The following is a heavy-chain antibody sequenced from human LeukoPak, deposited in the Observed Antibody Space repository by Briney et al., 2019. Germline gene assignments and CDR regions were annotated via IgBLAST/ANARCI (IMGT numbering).Heavy chain of an antibody. CDR1: GFTFNTFG. CDR2: ISYDGSNK. CDR3: ATDHGFHYGAYFDY. J-gene: IGHJ4*02. D-gene: IGHD4-17*01. Sequence: GGSLRLSCAASGFTFNTFGMHWVRQAPGKGLEWVAVISYDGSNKYSADSVKGRLTISRDNSKNTLYLQMNSLRPKDTAVYYCATDHGFHYGAYFDYWGQGTLVTVSS. V-gene: IGHV3-30*03.